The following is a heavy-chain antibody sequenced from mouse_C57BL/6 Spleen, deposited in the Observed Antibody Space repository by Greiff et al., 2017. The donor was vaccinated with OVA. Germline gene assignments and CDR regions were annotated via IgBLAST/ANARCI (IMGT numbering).Heavy chain of an antibody. J-gene: IGHJ2*01. Sequence: DVQLQESGPGLVKPSQSLSLTCSVTGYSITSGYYWNWIRQFPGNKLEWMGYISYDGSNNYNPSLKNRISITRDTSKNQFFLKLNSVTTEDTATYYCARVGDYDSFDYWGQGTTLTVSS. CDR3: ARVGDYDSFDY. V-gene: IGHV3-6*01. D-gene: IGHD2-4*01. CDR1: GYSITSGYY. CDR2: ISYDGSN.